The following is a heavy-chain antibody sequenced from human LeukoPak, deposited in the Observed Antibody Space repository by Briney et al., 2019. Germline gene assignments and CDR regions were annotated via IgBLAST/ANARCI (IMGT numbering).Heavy chain of an antibody. CDR2: INPSDGST. CDR1: GYSFTGYY. D-gene: IGHD4-23*01. Sequence: ASVKVSCKASGYSFTGYYIHWVRQAPGQGLEWMGVINPSDGSTNYAQKFQGRVTMTRDTSTSTVYMELSSLRTEDTAVFYCARDPFRGHGATNSLDFWGQGTLVTVSS. V-gene: IGHV1-46*01. J-gene: IGHJ4*02. CDR3: ARDPFRGHGATNSLDF.